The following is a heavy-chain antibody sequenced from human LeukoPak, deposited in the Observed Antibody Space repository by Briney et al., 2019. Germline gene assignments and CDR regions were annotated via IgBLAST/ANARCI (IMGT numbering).Heavy chain of an antibody. D-gene: IGHD2-2*01. CDR3: ARGSYQLPPSYMDV. V-gene: IGHV3-30*03. J-gene: IGHJ6*03. CDR2: ISYDGSNK. CDR1: GFTFSSYG. Sequence: GGSLRLSCAASGFTFSSYGMHWVRQAPGKGLEWVAVISYDGSNKCYADSVKGRFTISRDNSKNTLYLQMNSLRAEDTAVYYCARGSYQLPPSYMDVWGKGTTVTVSS.